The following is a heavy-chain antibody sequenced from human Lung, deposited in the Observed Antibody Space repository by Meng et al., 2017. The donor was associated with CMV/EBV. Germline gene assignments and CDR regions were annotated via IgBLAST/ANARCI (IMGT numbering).Heavy chain of an antibody. V-gene: IGHV1-18*01. CDR1: GYTFARYG. CDR2: FVNNVDT. D-gene: IGHD3-10*01. J-gene: IGHJ4*02. Sequence: GHRLQSEAEGNKPGASVRVSCEASGYTFARYGTSWLRQGPGQGLEWMGWFVNNVDTYSAQKFQGRVTMTTDTHTSTAFMELRSLRSDDTAVYYCARGTPGRSYSDYWGQGTLVTVSS. CDR3: ARGTPGRSYSDY.